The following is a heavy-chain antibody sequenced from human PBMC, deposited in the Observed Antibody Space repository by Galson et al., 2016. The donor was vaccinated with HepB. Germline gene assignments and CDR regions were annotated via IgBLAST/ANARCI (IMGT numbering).Heavy chain of an antibody. CDR2: IYASGRT. Sequence: SLRLSCAASGFTVSDNYVSWVRQPPGKGLEWVSGIYASGRTFYADSVKGRFTIDNSKNSLYLQMNSLRAEDTAVYYCGSGEDSYYYGMDVWGQGTTVTVSS. CDR3: GSGEDSYYYGMDV. D-gene: IGHD3-10*01. J-gene: IGHJ6*02. V-gene: IGHV3-66*01. CDR1: GFTVSDNY.